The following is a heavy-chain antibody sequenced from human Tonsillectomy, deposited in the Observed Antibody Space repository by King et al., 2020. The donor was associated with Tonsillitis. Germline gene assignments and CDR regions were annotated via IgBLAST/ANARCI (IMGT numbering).Heavy chain of an antibody. V-gene: IGHV1-2*02. CDR3: AREGGDGYNYAY. Sequence: QLVQSGAEVKKPGASVKVSCEASGYTFIAYYIHWVRQAPGQGLEWMAWMNPNSGDTNFAQKCQGRVTLTRDTSINTAYMDLSSLESDDTAVYFCAREGGDGYNYAYWGQGTLVTVSS. CDR2: MNPNSGDT. D-gene: IGHD5-24*01. CDR1: GYTFIAYY. J-gene: IGHJ4*02.